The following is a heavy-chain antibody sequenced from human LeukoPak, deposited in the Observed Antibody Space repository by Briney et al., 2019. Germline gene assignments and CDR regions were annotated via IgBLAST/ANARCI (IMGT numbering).Heavy chain of an antibody. Sequence: PSETLSLTCTVSGGSISSYYWSWIRQPAGKGLEWIGRIYTSGSTNYNPSLKSRVTMSVDTSKNQFSLQLTSVTAADTAVYYCARDRPAIAATGKWFDLWGQGTLVTVFS. CDR1: GGSISSYY. D-gene: IGHD6-13*01. J-gene: IGHJ5*02. CDR3: ARDRPAIAATGKWFDL. CDR2: IYTSGST. V-gene: IGHV4-4*07.